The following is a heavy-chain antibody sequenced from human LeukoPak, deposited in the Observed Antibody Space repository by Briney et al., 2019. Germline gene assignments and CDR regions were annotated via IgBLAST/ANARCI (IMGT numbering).Heavy chain of an antibody. CDR2: ILSDGSNN. D-gene: IGHD3-10*01. CDR1: GFTFSSYG. CDR3: WGDRGASPFDM. Sequence: GGSLKLSCEASGFTFSSYGMHWVRQAPGKGPGGVAVILSDGSNNNYEDSVQGRFTISSGNLRNKLQLQMDSLRAHDTAVYYLWGDRGASPFDMWGQGTMVVVSS. J-gene: IGHJ3*02. V-gene: IGHV3-33*01.